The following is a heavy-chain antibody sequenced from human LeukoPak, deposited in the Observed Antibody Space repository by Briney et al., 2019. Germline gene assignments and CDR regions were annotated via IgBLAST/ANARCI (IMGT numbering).Heavy chain of an antibody. CDR3: ASYLGYCSSTSCYTTISRVY. V-gene: IGHV3-30*03. CDR1: GFTFSSYG. J-gene: IGHJ4*02. CDR2: ISYDGSNK. Sequence: QSGGSLRLSCAASGFTFSSYGMHWVRQAPGKGLEWVAVISYDGSNKYYADSVKGRFTISRDNSKNTLYLQMNSLRAEDTAVYYCASYLGYCSSTSCYTTISRVYWGQGTLVTVSS. D-gene: IGHD2-2*02.